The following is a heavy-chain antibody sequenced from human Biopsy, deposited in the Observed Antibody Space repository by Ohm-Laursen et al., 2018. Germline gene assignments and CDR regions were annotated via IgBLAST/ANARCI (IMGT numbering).Heavy chain of an antibody. J-gene: IGHJ4*02. CDR2: IIPILRTT. V-gene: IGHV1-69*11. D-gene: IGHD2-2*01. CDR3: AREAIGYQLPCDD. CDR1: TGTFNSYG. Sequence: ASVKVSCKAPTGTFNSYGIIWVRQAPGQGLEWMGRIIPILRTTAYAQTFPGRVTITADSPTSTVDMELTSLTSDDTAVYFCAREAIGYQLPCDDWGQGTLVTVSS.